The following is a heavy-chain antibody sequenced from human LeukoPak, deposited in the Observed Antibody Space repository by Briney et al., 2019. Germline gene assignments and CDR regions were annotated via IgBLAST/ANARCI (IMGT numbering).Heavy chain of an antibody. CDR2: IYYSGST. CDR3: ARAAGYDFWSGPSNDAFDI. D-gene: IGHD3-3*01. CDR1: GGSISSSSYY. Sequence: SETLSLTRTVSGGSISSSSYYWGWIRQPPGKGLEWIGSIYYSGSTYYNPSLKSRATISVDTSKNQFSLKLSSVTAADTAVYYCARAAGYDFWSGPSNDAFDIWGQGTMVTVSS. V-gene: IGHV4-39*07. J-gene: IGHJ3*02.